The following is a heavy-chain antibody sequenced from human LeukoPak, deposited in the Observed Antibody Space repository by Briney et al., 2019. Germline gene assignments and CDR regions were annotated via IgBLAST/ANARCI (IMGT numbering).Heavy chain of an antibody. CDR2: ISPNSGGT. V-gene: IGHV1-2*02. CDR3: ATDYDSSDY. J-gene: IGHJ4*02. CDR1: GYTFAGYY. Sequence: ASVKVSCKASGYTFAGYYMHWVRQAPGQGLEWMGWISPNSGGTNYAQKFQGRVTMTRDMSTSTVYMELSSLRSEDTAVYYCATDYDSSDYWGRGTLVTVSS. D-gene: IGHD3-16*01.